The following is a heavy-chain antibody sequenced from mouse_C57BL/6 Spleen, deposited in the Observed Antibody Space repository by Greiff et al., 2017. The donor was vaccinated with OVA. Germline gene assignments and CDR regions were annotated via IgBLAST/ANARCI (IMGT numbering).Heavy chain of an antibody. J-gene: IGHJ3*01. CDR1: GFTFSDYG. V-gene: IGHV5-17*01. CDR3: ARASNTWFAY. CDR2: ISSGSGTI. D-gene: IGHD2-5*01. Sequence: EVMLVESGGGLVKPGGSLKLSCAASGFTFSDYGMHWVRQAPEKGLEWVAYISSGSGTIYYTDTVKGRFTISRDNAKNTLFLQVTRLGSEDTAMYYCARASNTWFAYWGQGTLVTVSA.